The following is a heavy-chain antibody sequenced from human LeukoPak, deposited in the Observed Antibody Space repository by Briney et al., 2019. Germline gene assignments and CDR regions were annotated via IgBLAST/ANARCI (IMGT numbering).Heavy chain of an antibody. J-gene: IGHJ4*02. Sequence: GASVKVSCKASGYTFTSYGISWVRQAPGQGLEWMGWINPNSGGTNYAQKFQGRVTMTRDTSISTAYMELSRLRSDDTAVYYCARDSHAGFRRGYYQFDYWGQGTLVTVSS. CDR1: GYTFTSYG. CDR3: ARDSHAGFRRGYYQFDY. D-gene: IGHD3-3*01. V-gene: IGHV1-2*02. CDR2: INPNSGGT.